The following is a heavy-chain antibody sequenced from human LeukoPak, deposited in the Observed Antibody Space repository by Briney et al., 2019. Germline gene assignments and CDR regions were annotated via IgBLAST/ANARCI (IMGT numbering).Heavy chain of an antibody. V-gene: IGHV3-23*01. CDR2: ITGGGGST. J-gene: IGHJ4*02. CDR3: LTGRRRDTIYPKEVNFDY. CDR1: GFSFSSYA. D-gene: IGHD3-9*01. Sequence: PGGSLRVSCAASGFSFSSYAMSWVRQAPGKGLEWVATITGGGGSTYYADSVKGRFTISRDNSKDTFYLQMNSLRVEDTAVYYCLTGRRRDTIYPKEVNFDYWGQGTLVTVSS.